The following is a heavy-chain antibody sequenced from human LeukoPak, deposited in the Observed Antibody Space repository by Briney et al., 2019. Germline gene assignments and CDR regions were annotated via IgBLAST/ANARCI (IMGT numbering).Heavy chain of an antibody. CDR3: AKDPLQYGSGSYYFEY. CDR2: ISGSGGST. D-gene: IGHD3-10*01. J-gene: IGHJ4*02. V-gene: IGHV3-23*01. CDR1: GFTFSSYA. Sequence: GGSLRLSCAASGFTFSSYAMSWVRQAPGKGLEWVSTISGSGGSTYYADSVKGRFTISRDNPKNTLYLQMNSLRAEDTAVYYCAKDPLQYGSGSYYFEYWGQGTLVTVSS.